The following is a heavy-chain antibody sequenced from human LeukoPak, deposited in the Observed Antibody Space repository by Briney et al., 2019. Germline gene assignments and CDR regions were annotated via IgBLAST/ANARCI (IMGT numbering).Heavy chain of an antibody. J-gene: IGHJ4*02. CDR2: ISYDGSNK. Sequence: GGSLRLSCAASGFTFSSYAMHWVRQAPGKGLEWVAVISYDGSNKYYADSVKGRFTISRDNSKNTLYLQMNSLRAEDTAVYYCARGSDQLWLKEYYFDYWGQGTLVTVSS. CDR1: GFTFSSYA. V-gene: IGHV3-30-3*01. CDR3: ARGSDQLWLKEYYFDY. D-gene: IGHD5-18*01.